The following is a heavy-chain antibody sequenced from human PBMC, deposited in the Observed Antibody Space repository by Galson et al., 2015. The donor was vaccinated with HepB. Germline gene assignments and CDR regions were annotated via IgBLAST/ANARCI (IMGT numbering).Heavy chain of an antibody. CDR3: ARGAYYDSSGYFDSDAFDT. D-gene: IGHD3-22*01. Sequence: SLRLSCAASGFTFSSYAMHWVRQAPGKGLGWVAVISYDGSNKYYADSVKGRFTISRDNSKNTLYLQMNSLRAEDTAVYYCARGAYYDSSGYFDSDAFDTWGQGTMVTVSS. CDR2: ISYDGSNK. J-gene: IGHJ3*02. V-gene: IGHV3-30*04. CDR1: GFTFSSYA.